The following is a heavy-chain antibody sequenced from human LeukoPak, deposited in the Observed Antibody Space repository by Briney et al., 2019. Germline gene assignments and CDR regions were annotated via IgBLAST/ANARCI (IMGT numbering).Heavy chain of an antibody. CDR3: ARDGGYGDYENWFDP. D-gene: IGHD4-17*01. CDR2: IIPIFGTA. Sequence: SVKVSCKASGGTFSIYAISWVRQAPGQGLEWMGGIIPIFGTANYAQKFQGRVTITTDESTSTAYMELSSLRSEDTAVYYCARDGGYGDYENWFDPWGQGTLVTVSS. J-gene: IGHJ5*02. CDR1: GGTFSIYA. V-gene: IGHV1-69*05.